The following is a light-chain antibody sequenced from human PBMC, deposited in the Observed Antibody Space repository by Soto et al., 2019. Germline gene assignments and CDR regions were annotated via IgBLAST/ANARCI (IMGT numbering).Light chain of an antibody. J-gene: IGLJ3*02. CDR2: EVT. V-gene: IGLV2-8*01. Sequence: QSALTQPPSASGSPGQSVTISCTGTSSDVGAYKYVSWYQQYQGKAPKLMIYEVTKRPSGVPDRFSGSKSGNTASLTVSGHQAEDEADYYCTSYVGNDIWVFGGGTQLAVL. CDR1: SSDVGAYKY. CDR3: TSYVGNDIWV.